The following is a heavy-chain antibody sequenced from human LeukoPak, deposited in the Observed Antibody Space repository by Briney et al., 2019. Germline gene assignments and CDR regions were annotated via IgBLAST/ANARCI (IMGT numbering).Heavy chain of an antibody. CDR2: IGTAGDT. J-gene: IGHJ4*02. CDR1: GFTFSSYD. D-gene: IGHD2-2*02. CDR3: ARGSYCSSTSCYTPRGLDY. Sequence: PGGSLRLSCAASGFTFSSYDMHWVRQATGKGLEWVSAIGTAGDTYYPGSVKGRFTISRENAKNSLYLQMNSLRAGDTAVYYCARGSYCSSTSCYTPRGLDYWGQGTLVTVCS. V-gene: IGHV3-13*01.